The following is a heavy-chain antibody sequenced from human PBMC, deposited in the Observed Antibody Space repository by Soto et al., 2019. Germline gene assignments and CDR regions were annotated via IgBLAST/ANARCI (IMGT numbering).Heavy chain of an antibody. Sequence: QVQLVQSGAEVKKPGSSVKVSCKASGGTFSSYAISWVRQAPGQGLEWMGGIIPIFGTANYAQKFQGRVTMTTDTSTSTAYMELRSLRSDDTAVYYCARVGDTDGPNWFDPWGQGTLVTVSS. D-gene: IGHD3-16*01. CDR2: IIPIFGTA. CDR1: GGTFSSYA. CDR3: ARVGDTDGPNWFDP. V-gene: IGHV1-69*06. J-gene: IGHJ5*02.